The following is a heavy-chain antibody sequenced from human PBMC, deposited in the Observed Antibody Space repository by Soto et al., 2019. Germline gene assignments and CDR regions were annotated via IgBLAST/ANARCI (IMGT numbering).Heavy chain of an antibody. CDR2: ISYDGSNK. V-gene: IGHV3-30-3*01. D-gene: IGHD3-3*01. CDR1: GFTFSSYA. CDR3: ARELGYDFWSGYQDYYYYGMDL. J-gene: IGHJ6*01. Sequence: QVLLVESGGGVVQPGRSLRLSCAASGFTFSSYAMHWVRQAPGKGLEWVAVISYDGSNKYYADSVKGRFTISRDNSKNTLYLQMNSLRAEDTAVYYCARELGYDFWSGYQDYYYYGMDLW.